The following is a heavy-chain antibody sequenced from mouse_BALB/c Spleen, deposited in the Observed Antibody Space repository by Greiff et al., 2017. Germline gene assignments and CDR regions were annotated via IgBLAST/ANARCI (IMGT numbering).Heavy chain of an antibody. J-gene: IGHJ4*01. CDR1: GYTFTSYW. CDR3: ARWEPYGPYAMDY. D-gene: IGHD1-1*02. CDR2: IDPSDSYT. V-gene: IGHV1-69*02. Sequence: QVQLQQPGAELVKPGASVKLSCKASGYTFTSYWMHWVKQRPGQGLEWIGEIDPSDSYTNYNQKFKGKATLTVDKSSSTAYMQLSSLTSEDSAVYYCARWEPYGPYAMDYWGQGTSVTVSS.